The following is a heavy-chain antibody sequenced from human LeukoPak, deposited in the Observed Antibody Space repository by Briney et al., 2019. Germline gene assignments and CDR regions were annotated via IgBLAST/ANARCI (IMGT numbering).Heavy chain of an antibody. CDR1: GFTFSSYA. Sequence: GRSLGLSCAASGFTFSSYAMHWVRQAPGKGLEWVAVISYDGSNKYYADSVKGRFTISRDNSKNTLYLQMNSLRAEDTAVYYCARDPEGIAVAGTLDYWGQGTLVTVSS. D-gene: IGHD6-19*01. CDR3: ARDPEGIAVAGTLDY. V-gene: IGHV3-30*04. J-gene: IGHJ4*02. CDR2: ISYDGSNK.